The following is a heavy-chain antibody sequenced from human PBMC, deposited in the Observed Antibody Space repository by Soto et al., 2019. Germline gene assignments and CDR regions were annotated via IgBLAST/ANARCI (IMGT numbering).Heavy chain of an antibody. Sequence: GGSLRLSCAASGFTFSSYWMSWVRQAPGKGLEWVANIKQDGSEKYYLDSVKGRFTISRDNAKNSLYLQMNSLRAEDTVVYYCARDGTPYYYDSSGYYNWFDPWGQGTLVTVSS. CDR2: IKQDGSEK. J-gene: IGHJ5*02. CDR1: GFTFSSYW. CDR3: ARDGTPYYYDSSGYYNWFDP. V-gene: IGHV3-7*03. D-gene: IGHD3-22*01.